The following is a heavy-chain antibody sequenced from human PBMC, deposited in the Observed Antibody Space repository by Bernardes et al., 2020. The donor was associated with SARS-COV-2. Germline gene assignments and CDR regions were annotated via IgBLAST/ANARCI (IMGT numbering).Heavy chain of an antibody. CDR3: TRGGLYSLGHFEY. Sequence: GGSLRLSCAAAGFRFSTEWMHWVRQVPGKGPVWVSRINSDGTSRSYADSVKGRFTISRDDAKNTLYLQMNSLRVEDTAVYYCTRGGLYSLGHFEYWGQGTLVIVSS. CDR1: GFRFSTEW. CDR2: INSDGTSR. D-gene: IGHD6-19*01. V-gene: IGHV3-74*01. J-gene: IGHJ4*02.